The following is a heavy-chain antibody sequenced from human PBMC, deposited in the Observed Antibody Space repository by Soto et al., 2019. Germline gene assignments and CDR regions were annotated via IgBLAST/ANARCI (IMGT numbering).Heavy chain of an antibody. CDR3: ATVLLWFGDLPQGFDY. Sequence: ASVKVSCKASGYTFTSYYMHWVRQAPGQGLEWMGIINPSGGSTSYAQKFQGRVTMTRDTSTSTVYMELSSLRSEDTAVYYCATVLLWFGDLPQGFDYWGQGTLVTVSS. CDR2: INPSGGST. J-gene: IGHJ4*02. V-gene: IGHV1-46*03. CDR1: GYTFTSYY. D-gene: IGHD3-10*01.